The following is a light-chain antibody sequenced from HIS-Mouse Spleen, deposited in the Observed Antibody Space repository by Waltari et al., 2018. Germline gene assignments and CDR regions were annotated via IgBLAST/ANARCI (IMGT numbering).Light chain of an antibody. CDR1: SSDDGGYNY. J-gene: IGLJ3*02. CDR3: SSYTSSSTLV. CDR2: EVS. V-gene: IGLV2-14*01. Sequence: QSALTQPASVSGSPGQSITISSTGTSSDDGGYNYISWYPQHPSKAPQLMIYEVSNRPSGVSNRFSGSKSGNTASLTISGLQAEDEADYYCSSYTSSSTLVFGGGTKLTVL.